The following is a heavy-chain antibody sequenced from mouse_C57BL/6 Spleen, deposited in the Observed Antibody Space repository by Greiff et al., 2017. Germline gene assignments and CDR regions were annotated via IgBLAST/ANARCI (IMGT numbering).Heavy chain of an antibody. CDR1: GYTFTDYN. CDR2: INPNNGGT. CDR3: ARASNYGRYFDV. J-gene: IGHJ1*03. Sequence: EVQLVESGPELVKPGASVKIPCKASGYTFTDYNMDWVKQSHGKSLEWIGDINPNNGGTIYNQKFKGKATLTVDKSSSTAYMELRSLTSEDTAVYYCARASNYGRYFDVWGTGTTVTVSS. V-gene: IGHV1-18*01. D-gene: IGHD2-5*01.